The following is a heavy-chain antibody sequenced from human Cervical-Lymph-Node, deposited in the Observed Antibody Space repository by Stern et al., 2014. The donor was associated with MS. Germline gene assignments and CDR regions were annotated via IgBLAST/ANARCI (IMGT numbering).Heavy chain of an antibody. Sequence: QVQLQESGPGLVKPSETLSLTCTVSGGSISKNYWTWIRQSPGKGVEWIGYIYYSESTNYNPSLKRRVAILVDTSKNQFSLILTSVTAADSAVYYCARIRDNYAPFDYWGQGILVTVSS. V-gene: IGHV4-59*01. D-gene: IGHD5-24*01. CDR2: IYYSEST. CDR1: GGSISKNY. CDR3: ARIRDNYAPFDY. J-gene: IGHJ4*02.